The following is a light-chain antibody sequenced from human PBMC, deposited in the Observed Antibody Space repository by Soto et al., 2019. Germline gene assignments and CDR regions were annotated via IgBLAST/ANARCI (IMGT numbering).Light chain of an antibody. CDR1: QSISSY. CDR2: AAS. J-gene: IGKJ2*01. V-gene: IGKV1-39*01. Sequence: DIQMTQSPSSLSASVGDRVTITCRASQSISSYLNWYQQKPGKAPKLLIYAASSLQSGVPSRFSGSVSGTDFTLTISSLQPEDFATYYCQQSYSTLYTFGQGTKLEIK. CDR3: QQSYSTLYT.